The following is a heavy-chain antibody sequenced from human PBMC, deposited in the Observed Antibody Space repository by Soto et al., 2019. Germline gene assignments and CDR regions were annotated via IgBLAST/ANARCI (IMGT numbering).Heavy chain of an antibody. CDR1: GGTFSSYA. Sequence: SVKVSCKASGGTFSSYAISWVRQAPGQGLEWMGGIIPIFGTANYAQKFQGRVTITADESTSTAYMELSSLRSEDTAVYYCARDRGIVGATTSKRNNWFDRWGQGTRCTVAS. J-gene: IGHJ5*02. CDR3: ARDRGIVGATTSKRNNWFDR. CDR2: IIPIFGTA. D-gene: IGHD1-26*01. V-gene: IGHV1-69*13.